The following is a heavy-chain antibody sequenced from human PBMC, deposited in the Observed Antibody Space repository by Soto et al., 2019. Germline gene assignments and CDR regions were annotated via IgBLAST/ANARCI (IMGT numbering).Heavy chain of an antibody. CDR3: ARDKITGLFDY. Sequence: SETLSLTCIVSGGSIISSSYYWVLIRQSPGRGLEWIGSIYYSGSTYYNPSLKSRVTVFVDTSKNQFSLKLSSVTAADTAVYYCARDKITGLFDYWGQGNLVTVS. CDR2: IYYSGST. J-gene: IGHJ4*02. V-gene: IGHV4-39*02. CDR1: GGSIISSSYY. D-gene: IGHD2-8*02.